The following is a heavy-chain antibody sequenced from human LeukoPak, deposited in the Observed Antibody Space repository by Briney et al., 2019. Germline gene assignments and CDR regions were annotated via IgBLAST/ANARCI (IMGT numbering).Heavy chain of an antibody. CDR3: ARQIRHGDYVDY. CDR1: GGSISSNSYY. CDR2: IYYSGST. Sequence: SETLSLTCTVSGGSISSNSYYWGWIRQPPGKGLEWIGSIYYSGSTYYNPSLKSRVTISVDTSKNQFSLKLSSVTAADTAVYYCARQIRHGDYVDYWGQGTLVTVSS. J-gene: IGHJ4*02. V-gene: IGHV4-39*01. D-gene: IGHD4-17*01.